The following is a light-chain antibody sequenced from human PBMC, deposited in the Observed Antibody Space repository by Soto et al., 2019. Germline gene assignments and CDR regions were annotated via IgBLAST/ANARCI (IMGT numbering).Light chain of an antibody. Sequence: QSVLTQPPSVSAAPGQKVTISCSGTSSNIGDNYVSWYQQLPGAAPRLLMCENNKRLSGTPDRFSGSKSGTSATLDITGLQTGDEADYYCVTWDSSLSVGGVFGGGTKLTVL. CDR2: ENN. J-gene: IGLJ2*01. V-gene: IGLV1-51*02. CDR1: SSNIGDNY. CDR3: VTWDSSLSVGGV.